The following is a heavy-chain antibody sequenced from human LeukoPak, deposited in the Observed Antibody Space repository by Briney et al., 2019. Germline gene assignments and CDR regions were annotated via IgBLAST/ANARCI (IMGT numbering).Heavy chain of an antibody. Sequence: PSETLSLTCAVSGGSTSSSNWWSWVRQPPGKGLEWIGEINHSGSTNYNPSLKSRVTISVDTSKNQFSLKLSSVTAADTAVYYCARLGGGYWGQGTLVTVSS. CDR3: ARLGGGY. D-gene: IGHD3-16*01. CDR1: GGSTSSSNW. J-gene: IGHJ4*02. V-gene: IGHV4-4*02. CDR2: INHSGST.